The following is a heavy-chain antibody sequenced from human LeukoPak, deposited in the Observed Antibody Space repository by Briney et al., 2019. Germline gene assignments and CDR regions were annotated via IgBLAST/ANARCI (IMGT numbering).Heavy chain of an antibody. CDR1: GGTFSNYA. CDR3: ARATIVYQTVGYFDY. CDR2: IIPIFGTA. Sequence: SVKVSCTASGGTFSNYAISWVRQAPGQGLEWMGGIIPIFGTANYAQKFQGRVTITTDESTSTAYMELSSLRSEDTAVYYCARATIVYQTVGYFDYWGQGTLVTVSS. V-gene: IGHV1-69*05. D-gene: IGHD3-9*01. J-gene: IGHJ4*02.